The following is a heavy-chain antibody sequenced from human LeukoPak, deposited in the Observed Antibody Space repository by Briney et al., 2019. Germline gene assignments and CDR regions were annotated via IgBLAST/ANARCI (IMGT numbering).Heavy chain of an antibody. CDR3: ARAAYCSSTSCYRSYGLDV. J-gene: IGHJ6*02. CDR1: GLTFSTYA. Sequence: PGGSLRLSCAASGLTFSTYAMSWVRQAPGKGLERVSVISGCGTSTYYADSVKGRFTISRDNSKNTLYLQMNSLRADDTAVFYCARAAYCSSTSCYRSYGLDVWGQGTTVTVSS. D-gene: IGHD2-2*01. V-gene: IGHV3-23*01. CDR2: ISGCGTST.